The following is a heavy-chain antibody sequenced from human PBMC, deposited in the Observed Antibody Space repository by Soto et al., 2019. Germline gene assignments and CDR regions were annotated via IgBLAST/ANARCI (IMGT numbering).Heavy chain of an antibody. CDR3: ASDIVGATPYYFDY. Sequence: GASVKVSCKASGGTFSRYAISWVRQAPGQGLEWMGGIIPIFGTANYAQKFQGRLTITADKSTGTAYMELSSLRSEDTAVYYCASDIVGATPYYFDYWGQGTLVTVSS. D-gene: IGHD1-26*01. CDR1: GGTFSRYA. V-gene: IGHV1-69*06. J-gene: IGHJ4*02. CDR2: IIPIFGTA.